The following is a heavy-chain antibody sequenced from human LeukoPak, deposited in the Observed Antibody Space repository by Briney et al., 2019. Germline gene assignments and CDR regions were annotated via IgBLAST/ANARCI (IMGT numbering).Heavy chain of an antibody. J-gene: IGHJ5*02. Sequence: ASVKVSCKASGYTFTSYAMHWVRQAPGQRLEWMGWINAGNGNTKYSQKFQGRVTITRDTSASTAYMELSSLRSEDTAVYYCARDLGLLWFGEWGNWFGPWGQGTLVTVSS. CDR1: GYTFTSYA. D-gene: IGHD3-10*01. V-gene: IGHV1-3*01. CDR2: INAGNGNT. CDR3: ARDLGLLWFGEWGNWFGP.